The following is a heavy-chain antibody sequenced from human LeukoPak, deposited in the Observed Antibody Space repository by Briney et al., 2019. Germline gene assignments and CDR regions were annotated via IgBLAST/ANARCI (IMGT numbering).Heavy chain of an antibody. CDR2: IYYSGST. D-gene: IGHD6-19*01. Sequence: PSETLSLTCTVSGGSITSSSYYWGWIRQPPGKGLEWIGSIYYSGSTYYNPSLKSRVTISVDTSKNQFSLKLSSVTAADTAVYYCARRDSSGVVPWWDYWGQGTLVTVSS. CDR1: GGSITSSSYY. J-gene: IGHJ4*02. CDR3: ARRDSSGVVPWWDY. V-gene: IGHV4-39*01.